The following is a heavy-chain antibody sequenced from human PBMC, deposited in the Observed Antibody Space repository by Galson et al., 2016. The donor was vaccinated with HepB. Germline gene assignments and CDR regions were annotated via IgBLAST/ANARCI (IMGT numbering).Heavy chain of an antibody. CDR1: GGSISSSTYY. CDR3: VRRSASSNSFDP. J-gene: IGHJ5*02. Sequence: ETLSLTCNVSGGSISSSTYYWGWVRQPPGKGLEWIATIYHSGSTYFNPSLKSRVFISVDTSKNQFSLRVTSVAAADTAVYYCVRRSASSNSFDPWGHGTLVTVAP. D-gene: IGHD2-2*01. V-gene: IGHV4-39*01. CDR2: IYHSGST.